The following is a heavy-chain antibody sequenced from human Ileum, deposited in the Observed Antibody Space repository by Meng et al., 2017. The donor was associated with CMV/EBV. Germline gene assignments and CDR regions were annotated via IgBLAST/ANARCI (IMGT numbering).Heavy chain of an antibody. D-gene: IGHD3-3*01. V-gene: IGHV2-5*01. CDR2: IYWNAEV. CDR3: AHTVNYDFWTGLFDY. CDR1: GFSLSTSGVG. J-gene: IGHJ4*02. Sequence: ITLMETGPTLVKPTQTLTLTCTFSGFSLSTSGVGVGWIRQPPGKALEWLALIYWNAEVRYSPSLKNRLTITQDTSTNQVVLTMTNMDPVDTATYYCAHTVNYDFWTGLFDYWGQGTLVTVSS.